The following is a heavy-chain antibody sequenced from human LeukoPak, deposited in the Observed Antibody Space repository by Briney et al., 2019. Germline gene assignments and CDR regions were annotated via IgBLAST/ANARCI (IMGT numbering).Heavy chain of an antibody. CDR3: ARGVRRIRGALGY. V-gene: IGHV1-8*02. Sequence: ASVKVSCKASGYDFTAHFMHWVRQATGQGLEWMGWMNPNSGNTGYAQKFQGRVTMTRNTSISTAYMELSSLRSEDTAVYYCARGVRRIRGALGYWGQGTLVTVSS. D-gene: IGHD3-10*01. J-gene: IGHJ4*02. CDR2: MNPNSGNT. CDR1: GYDFTAHF.